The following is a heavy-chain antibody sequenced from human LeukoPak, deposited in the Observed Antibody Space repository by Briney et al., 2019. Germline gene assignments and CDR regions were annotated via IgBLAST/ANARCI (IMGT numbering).Heavy chain of an antibody. D-gene: IGHD6-13*01. Sequence: GTSLTLACAASGLIFRNYGMHWVRQAPGKGLEWVAIVYYDGSKKYYADSVKGRFTISRDNSKNTLSLHMNSLRAEDTAVYYCARDLTYNSWYYFDSWGQGTLVTVSS. CDR1: GLIFRNYG. V-gene: IGHV3-30*03. J-gene: IGHJ4*02. CDR2: VYYDGSKK. CDR3: ARDLTYNSWYYFDS.